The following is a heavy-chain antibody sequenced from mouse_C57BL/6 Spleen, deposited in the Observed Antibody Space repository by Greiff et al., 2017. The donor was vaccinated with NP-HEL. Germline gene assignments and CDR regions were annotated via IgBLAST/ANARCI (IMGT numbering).Heavy chain of an antibody. V-gene: IGHV1-53*01. J-gene: IGHJ3*01. Sequence: QVQLQQPGTELVKPGASVKLSCKASGYTFTSYWMHWVKQRPGQGLEWIGNINPSNGGTNSNEKFKSKATLTVDKSSSTAYMQLSSLTSEDSAVYYCARGIYYDYGFAYWGQGTLVTVSA. D-gene: IGHD2-4*01. CDR3: ARGIYYDYGFAY. CDR1: GYTFTSYW. CDR2: INPSNGGT.